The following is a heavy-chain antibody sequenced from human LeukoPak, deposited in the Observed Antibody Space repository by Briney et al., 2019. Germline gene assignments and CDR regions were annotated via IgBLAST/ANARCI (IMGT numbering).Heavy chain of an antibody. CDR1: GFTFSIYA. J-gene: IGHJ4*02. CDR2: ISGSGGST. V-gene: IGHV3-23*01. CDR3: ARDGGVAGSIDY. Sequence: GGSLRLSCAASGFTFSIYAMSWVRQAPGKGLEWVSAISGSGGSTYYADSVKGRFTISRHNSKNTLYLQMNSLRAEDTAVYYCARDGGVAGSIDYWGQGTLVTVSS. D-gene: IGHD6-19*01.